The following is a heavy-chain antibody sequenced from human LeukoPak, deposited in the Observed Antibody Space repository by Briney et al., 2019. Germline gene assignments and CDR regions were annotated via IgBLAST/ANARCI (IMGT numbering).Heavy chain of an antibody. D-gene: IGHD3-9*01. CDR3: ARELGYDILTGYLGTDY. J-gene: IGHJ4*02. CDR1: GYTFSGYY. CDR2: INPNSGGT. V-gene: IGHV1-2*02. Sequence: ASVKVSCKASGYTFSGYYLHWVRQAPGQGLEGMGWINPNSGGTNSAQKFQGRVTMTRDTSISTAYMELSRLRSDDTAVYYCARELGYDILTGYLGTDYWGQGTLVTVSS.